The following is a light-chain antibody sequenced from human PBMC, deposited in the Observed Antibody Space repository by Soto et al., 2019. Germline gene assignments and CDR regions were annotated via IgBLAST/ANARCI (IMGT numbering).Light chain of an antibody. V-gene: IGLV1-47*01. Sequence: QSVLTQPPSASGTPGQRVTISCSGSSSNIESNYVYWYQQLPGTAPKLLIYRNNQRPSGVPDRFSGSKSGTSASLAISGLRSEDEADYYCAAWDDSLSALYVFGTGTKVTVL. CDR3: AAWDDSLSALYV. J-gene: IGLJ1*01. CDR2: RNN. CDR1: SSNIESNY.